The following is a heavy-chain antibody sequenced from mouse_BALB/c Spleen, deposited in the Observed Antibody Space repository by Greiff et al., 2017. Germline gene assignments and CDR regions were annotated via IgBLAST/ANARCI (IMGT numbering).Heavy chain of an antibody. D-gene: IGHD2-14*01. J-gene: IGHJ4*01. CDR2: IWGDGST. V-gene: IGHV2-6-4*01. CDR3: ARDQVRRREVYAMDY. Sequence: QVQLQESGPGLVAPSQSLSITCTVSGFSLSRYSVHWVRQPPGKGLEWLGMIWGDGSTDYNSALKSRLSISKDNSKSQVFLKMNSLQTDDTARYYCARDQVRRREVYAMDYLGQGTSVTVSS. CDR1: GFSLSRYS.